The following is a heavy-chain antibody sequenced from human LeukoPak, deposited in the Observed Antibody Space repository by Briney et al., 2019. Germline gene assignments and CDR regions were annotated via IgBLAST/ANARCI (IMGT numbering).Heavy chain of an antibody. CDR1: GGSISSYY. CDR2: IYTSGST. Sequence: SETLSLTCTVSGGSISSYYWSWIRQPAGKGLEWIGRIYTSGSTNYNPSLKSRVTMSVDTSKNQFSLKLSSVTAADTAIYYCARGDLGPYYYYMDVWGKGTTVTVSS. V-gene: IGHV4-4*07. J-gene: IGHJ6*03. CDR3: ARGDLGPYYYYMDV.